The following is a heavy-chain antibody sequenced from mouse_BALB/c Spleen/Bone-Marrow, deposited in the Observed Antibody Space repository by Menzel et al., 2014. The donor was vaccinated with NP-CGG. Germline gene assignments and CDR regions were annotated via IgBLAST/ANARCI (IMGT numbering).Heavy chain of an antibody. Sequence: EVQLQQSGGGLVQPGGSLKLSCAASGFDFSRYWMSWVRQAPGKGLEWIGEINPDSSTINYTPSLKDKFIISRDNAKNTLYLQMSKVRSEDTALYYCSRLSYYGRFAYWGQGTLVTVSA. V-gene: IGHV4-1*02. CDR2: INPDSSTI. D-gene: IGHD1-1*01. CDR3: SRLSYYGRFAY. J-gene: IGHJ3*01. CDR1: GFDFSRYW.